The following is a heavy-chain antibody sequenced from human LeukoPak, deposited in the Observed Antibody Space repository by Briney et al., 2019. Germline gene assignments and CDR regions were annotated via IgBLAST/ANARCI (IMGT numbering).Heavy chain of an antibody. CDR1: GYTFTSYG. CDR2: ISAYNGNT. V-gene: IGHV1-18*01. J-gene: IGHJ6*03. Sequence: GASVKVSCKASGYTFTSYGISWARQAPGQGLEWMGWISAYNGNTSYAQKLQGRVTMTTDTSTSTAYMELRSLRSDDTAVYYCASEGSPYYYYYYMDVWGKGTTVTVSS. CDR3: ASEGSPYYYYYYMDV.